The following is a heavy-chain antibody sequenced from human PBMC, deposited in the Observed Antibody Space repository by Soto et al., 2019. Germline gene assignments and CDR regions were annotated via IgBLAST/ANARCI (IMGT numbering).Heavy chain of an antibody. V-gene: IGHV4-61*08. Sequence: ETLSLTCTVSGYSVSSEDCYWSWIRQPPGKGLEWVGYIYDSGRTKYNPSLQSRVTISVDTSKNQFSLKLSAVTEADTAVYYCATQSPGDYWSQGTLVTVS. CDR3: ATQSPGDY. CDR1: GYSVSSEDCY. J-gene: IGHJ4*02. CDR2: IYDSGRT.